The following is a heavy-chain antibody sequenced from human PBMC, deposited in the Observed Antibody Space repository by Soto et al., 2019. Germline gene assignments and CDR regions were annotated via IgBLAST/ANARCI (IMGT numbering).Heavy chain of an antibody. CDR2: ITDSGDDT. Sequence: GGSLRLSCAASGFTFSSYAMNWVRQAPGEGLEWVSVITDSGDDTLYADSVKGRFTISRDNSENTLYLQMNNLRAEDTAIYFCAKASGESYPGSRLFDLWGQGTRVTVSS. V-gene: IGHV3-23*01. CDR3: AKASGESYPGSRLFDL. CDR1: GFTFSSYA. D-gene: IGHD3-10*01. J-gene: IGHJ4*02.